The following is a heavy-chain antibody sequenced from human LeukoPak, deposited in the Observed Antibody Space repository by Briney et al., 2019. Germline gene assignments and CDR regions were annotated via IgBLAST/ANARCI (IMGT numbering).Heavy chain of an antibody. Sequence: SETLSLTCTVSVGSISSYYWSWIRQPLGKGLEWIGYIYYSGSTNYNPSLKSRVTISVDTSKNQFSLKLSSVTAADTAVYYCARDACSSTSCCGYFQHWGQGTLVTVSS. V-gene: IGHV4-59*01. D-gene: IGHD2-2*01. CDR3: ARDACSSTSCCGYFQH. CDR1: VGSISSYY. J-gene: IGHJ1*01. CDR2: IYYSGST.